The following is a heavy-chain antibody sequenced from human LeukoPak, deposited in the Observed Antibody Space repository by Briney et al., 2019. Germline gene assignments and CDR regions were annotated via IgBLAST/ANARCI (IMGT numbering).Heavy chain of an antibody. CDR3: ARPQYYDFWSGYCPFDY. CDR1: GGTFSSYA. J-gene: IGHJ4*02. V-gene: IGHV1-69*13. D-gene: IGHD3-3*01. Sequence: ASVKVSCKASGGTFSSYAISWVRQAPGQGLEWMGGIIPIFGTANYAKKFQGRVTITADESTSTAYMELSSLRSEDTAVYYCARPQYYDFWSGYCPFDYWGQGTLVTVSS. CDR2: IIPIFGTA.